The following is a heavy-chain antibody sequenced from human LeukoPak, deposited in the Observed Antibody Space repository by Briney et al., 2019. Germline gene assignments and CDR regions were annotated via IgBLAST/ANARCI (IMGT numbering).Heavy chain of an antibody. J-gene: IGHJ4*02. CDR3: ARAQLPPAEYSSSSDY. V-gene: IGHV3-48*01. CDR1: GFTFSDFG. CDR2: ISSSSSTI. Sequence: PGRSLRLSCAASGFTFSDFGMHWVRQAPGKGLEWVSYISSSSSTIYYADSVKGRFTISRDNAKNSLYLQMNSLRAEDTAVYYCARAQLPPAEYSSSSDYWGQGTLVTVSS. D-gene: IGHD6-6*01.